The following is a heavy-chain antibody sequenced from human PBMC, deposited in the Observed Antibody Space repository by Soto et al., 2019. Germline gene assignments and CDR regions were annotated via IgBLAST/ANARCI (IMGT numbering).Heavy chain of an antibody. CDR1: GFTFSSHD. J-gene: IGHJ5*02. D-gene: IGHD6-19*01. Sequence: EVQLLESGGGLVQPGGSLRLSCAASGFTFSSHDMSWVRQAPGKGLEWVSAASGRNSNTYYAYAVKGRFTISRGNSKGTVSLPLDSLRVEDTAVYHCAKDVTSHGPRGYSRRWYGWFVPWGPGTLVVVSS. CDR2: ASGRNSNT. CDR3: AKDVTSHGPRGYSRRWYGWFVP. V-gene: IGHV3-23*01.